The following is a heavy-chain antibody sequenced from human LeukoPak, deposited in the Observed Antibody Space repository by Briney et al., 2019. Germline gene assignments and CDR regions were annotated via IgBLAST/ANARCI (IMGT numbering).Heavy chain of an antibody. Sequence: ASVKVSCKASGYTFTSYGISWVRQAPGQGLEWMGWISAHNGNTNYAQKLQGRVTTTTDTSTSTAYMELRSLRSDDTAVYYCARAMFYYDSSGYSTFAFDIWGQGTMVTVSS. CDR3: ARAMFYYDSSGYSTFAFDI. J-gene: IGHJ3*02. CDR2: ISAHNGNT. D-gene: IGHD3-22*01. V-gene: IGHV1-18*01. CDR1: GYTFTSYG.